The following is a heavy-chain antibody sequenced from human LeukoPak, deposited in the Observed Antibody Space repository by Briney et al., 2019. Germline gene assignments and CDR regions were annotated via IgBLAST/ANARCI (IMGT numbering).Heavy chain of an antibody. D-gene: IGHD6-13*01. Sequence: GSSVKVSCKASGGTFSSYAISWVRQAPGQGLEWMGGIIPIFGTANYAQKFQGRVTITADKSTSTAYMELSSLRSEDTAVYYCATSFAGYSPDAFDIWGQGTMVTVSP. CDR3: ATSFAGYSPDAFDI. CDR2: IIPIFGTA. V-gene: IGHV1-69*06. J-gene: IGHJ3*02. CDR1: GGTFSSYA.